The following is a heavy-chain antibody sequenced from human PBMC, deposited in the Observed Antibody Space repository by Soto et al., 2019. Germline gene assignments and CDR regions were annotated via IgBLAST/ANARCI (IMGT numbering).Heavy chain of an antibody. D-gene: IGHD2-15*01. Sequence: GGSLRLSCAASGFTFSSYAMSWVRQAPGKGLEWVSAISGSGGSTYYADSVKGRFTISRDNSKNTLYLQMNSLRAEDTAVYYCATYGGYCSGGSCMDGYYFDYWGQGTLVTVSS. CDR3: ATYGGYCSGGSCMDGYYFDY. V-gene: IGHV3-23*01. J-gene: IGHJ4*02. CDR2: ISGSGGST. CDR1: GFTFSSYA.